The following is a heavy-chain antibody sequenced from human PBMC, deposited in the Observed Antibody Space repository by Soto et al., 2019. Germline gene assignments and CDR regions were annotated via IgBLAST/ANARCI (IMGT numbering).Heavy chain of an antibody. CDR2: ISAYNGNT. D-gene: IGHD3-16*02. J-gene: IGHJ3*02. CDR1: GYSFTSYG. Sequence: XSVKVSCKASGYSFTSYGIIWVRQAPGQGLEWMGWISAYNGNTNYAQKLQGRVTMTTDTSTSTAYMELRSLRSDDTAAYYCARDSDMITFGGVIVIPGFDIWGQGTMVTVSS. CDR3: ARDSDMITFGGVIVIPGFDI. V-gene: IGHV1-18*01.